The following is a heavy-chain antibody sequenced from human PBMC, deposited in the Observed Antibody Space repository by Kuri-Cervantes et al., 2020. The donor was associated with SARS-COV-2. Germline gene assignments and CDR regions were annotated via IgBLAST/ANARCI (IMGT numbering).Heavy chain of an antibody. Sequence: GESLKISCAASGFTFSSYAMSWVRQAPGKGLEWVSAISGSGGSTYYADFVKGRFTISRDNSKNTPYLQMNSLRAEDTAVYYCAKYSEGANFDYWGQGTLVTVSS. CDR1: GFTFSSYA. V-gene: IGHV3-23*01. J-gene: IGHJ4*02. CDR3: AKYSEGANFDY. D-gene: IGHD2-21*01. CDR2: ISGSGGST.